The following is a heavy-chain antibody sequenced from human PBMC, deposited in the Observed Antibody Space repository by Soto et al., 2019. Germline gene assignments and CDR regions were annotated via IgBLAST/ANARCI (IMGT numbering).Heavy chain of an antibody. J-gene: IGHJ4*02. D-gene: IGHD2-15*01. V-gene: IGHV4-30-4*01. CDR1: GGSISSGDYY. Sequence: PSETLSLTCTVSGGSISSGDYYWSWIRQPPGKGLEWIGNIYYSGSTYYNPSLKSRVTISVDTSKKQFPLKLSSVTAADTAVYYCARRCGRSFDYWGQGTLVTVSS. CDR2: IYYSGST. CDR3: ARRCGRSFDY.